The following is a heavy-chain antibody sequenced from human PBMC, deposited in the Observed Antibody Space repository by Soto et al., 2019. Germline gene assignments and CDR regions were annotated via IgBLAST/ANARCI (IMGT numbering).Heavy chain of an antibody. D-gene: IGHD3-22*01. CDR1: GYTFTSYA. CDR2: INAGNGNT. CDR3: ARAFSSSGYYHN. Sequence: ASVKVSCKASGYTFTSYAMHWVRQAPGQRLEWMGWINAGNGNTKYSQKFQGRVTITRDTSASTAYMELSSLRSEDTAVYYCARAFSSSGYYHNWGQGTLVTVSS. J-gene: IGHJ4*02. V-gene: IGHV1-3*01.